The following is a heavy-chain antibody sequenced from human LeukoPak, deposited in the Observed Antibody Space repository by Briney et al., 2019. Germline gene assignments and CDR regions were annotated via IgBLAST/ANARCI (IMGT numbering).Heavy chain of an antibody. CDR2: ISSSGSTI. V-gene: IGHV3-11*01. CDR1: GLTFSDYY. CDR3: AEGPRIAVAGTIDY. Sequence: GGSLRLSCAASGLTFSDYYMSWIRQAPGKGLEWVSYISSSGSTIYYADSVKGRFTISRDNAKNSLYLQMNSLRAEDTAVYYCAEGPRIAVAGTIDYWGQGTLVTVSS. J-gene: IGHJ4*02. D-gene: IGHD6-19*01.